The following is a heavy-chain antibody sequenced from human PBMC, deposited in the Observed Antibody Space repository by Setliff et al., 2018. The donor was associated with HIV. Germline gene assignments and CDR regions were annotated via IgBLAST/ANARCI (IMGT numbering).Heavy chain of an antibody. Sequence: ASVKVSCKASGYTFVSYDIDWVRQAPGQGLEWMGWMNPNSGNTAYAQKFQGRLTMTRDTSKTTSYMELRSLTSEDTAIYYCATHQGFLGSGIHWFDPWGQGTLLTVSS. D-gene: IGHD3-10*01. CDR1: GYTFVSYD. CDR3: ATHQGFLGSGIHWFDP. CDR2: MNPNSGNT. V-gene: IGHV1-8*02. J-gene: IGHJ5*02.